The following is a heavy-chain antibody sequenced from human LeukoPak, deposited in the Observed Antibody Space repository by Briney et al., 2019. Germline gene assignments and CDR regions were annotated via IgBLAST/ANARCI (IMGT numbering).Heavy chain of an antibody. V-gene: IGHV3-21*01. CDR3: ARRGQQLDDAFDI. J-gene: IGHJ3*02. CDR2: ISSSSYI. CDR1: GFTFSSYS. D-gene: IGHD6-13*01. Sequence: GRSLRLSCAASGFTFSSYSMNWVRQAPGKGLEWVSSISSSSYIYYADSVKGRFTISRDNAKNSLYLQMNSLRAEDTAVYYCARRGQQLDDAFDIWGQGTMVTVSS.